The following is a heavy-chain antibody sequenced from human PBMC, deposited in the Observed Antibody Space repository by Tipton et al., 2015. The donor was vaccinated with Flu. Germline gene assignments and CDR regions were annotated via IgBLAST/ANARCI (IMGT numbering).Heavy chain of an antibody. CDR3: ARVSVSDSSGSNWFDP. CDR2: IYYSGST. J-gene: IGHJ5*02. D-gene: IGHD6-19*01. Sequence: TLSLTCTVSGGSVSSGSYYWSWIRQPPGKGLEWIGYIYYSGSTNYNPSLKSRVTISVDTSKNQFSLKLSSVTAADTAVYYCARVSVSDSSGSNWFDPWGQGTLVTVSS. CDR1: GGSVSSGSYY. V-gene: IGHV4-61*01.